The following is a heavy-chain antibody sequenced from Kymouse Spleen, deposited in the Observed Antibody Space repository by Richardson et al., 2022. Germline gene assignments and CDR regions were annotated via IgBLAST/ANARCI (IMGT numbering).Heavy chain of an antibody. D-gene: IGHD3-10*01,IGHD5-12*01,IGHD5-24*01. CDR1: GGSFSGYY. V-gene: IGHV4-34*01. CDR3: ARARGYDAFDI. J-gene: IGHJ3*02. CDR2: INHSGST. Sequence: QVQLQQWGAGLLKPSETLSLTCAVYGGSFSGYYWSWIRQPPGKGLEWIGEINHSGSTNYNPSLKSRVTISVDTSKNQFSLKLSSVTAADTAVYYCARARGYDAFDIWGQGTMVTVSS.